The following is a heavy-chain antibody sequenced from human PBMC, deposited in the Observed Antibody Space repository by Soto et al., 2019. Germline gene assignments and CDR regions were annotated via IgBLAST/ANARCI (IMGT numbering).Heavy chain of an antibody. D-gene: IGHD2-8*01. Sequence: GASVKVSCKASGYTFTSYDINWVRQATGQGLEWMGWMNPNSGNTGYAQKFQGRVTMTRNTSISTAYMELSSLRSEDTAVYYCATDRGYCTNGVCHQTFDYWGQGTLVTVSS. CDR1: GYTFTSYD. V-gene: IGHV1-8*01. CDR3: ATDRGYCTNGVCHQTFDY. CDR2: MNPNSGNT. J-gene: IGHJ4*02.